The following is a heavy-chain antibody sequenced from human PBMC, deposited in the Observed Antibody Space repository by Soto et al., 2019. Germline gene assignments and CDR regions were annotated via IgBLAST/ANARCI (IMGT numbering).Heavy chain of an antibody. V-gene: IGHV1-2*02. CDR3: LVRGYYYDSSGYTRVLGAFDI. J-gene: IGHJ3*02. CDR1: GYSFTGYY. D-gene: IGHD3-22*01. CDR2: SNPNRGGT. Sequence: ASGKGSWKASGYSFTGYYMHWVRQARGQGLEWLGWSNPNRGGTNYAQRVQGRVTMTRDTSISTAYMELSRLRSDDTAVYYCLVRGYYYDSSGYTRVLGAFDIWGQGTIVTV.